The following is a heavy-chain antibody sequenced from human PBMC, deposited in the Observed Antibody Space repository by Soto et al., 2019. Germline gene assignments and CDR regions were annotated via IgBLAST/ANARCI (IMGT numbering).Heavy chain of an antibody. J-gene: IGHJ6*02. V-gene: IGHV4-30-4*01. CDR2: IYYSGST. Sequence: TSETLSLTCTVSGGSISSGDYYWSWIRQPPGKGLEWIGYIYYSGSTYYNPSLKSRVTISVDTSKNQFSLKLSSVTAADTAVYYCARVLRGYSYGMYYYYGMDVWAQGTTVPVSS. D-gene: IGHD5-18*01. CDR1: GGSISSGDYY. CDR3: ARVLRGYSYGMYYYYGMDV.